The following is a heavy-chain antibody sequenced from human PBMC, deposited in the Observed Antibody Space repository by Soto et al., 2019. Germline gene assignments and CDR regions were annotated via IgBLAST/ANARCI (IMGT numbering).Heavy chain of an antibody. J-gene: IGHJ6*03. CDR2: IYYSGST. D-gene: IGHD4-17*01. V-gene: IGHV4-31*03. CDR1: GGSISSGGYY. CDR3: ARSIRDDVYGDYGYYYYMGV. Sequence: QVQLQESGPGPVKPSQTLSLTCTVSGGSISSGGYYWSWIRQHPGKGLEWIGYIYYSGSTYYNPSLKSRVTISVDTSKNQFSLKLSSVTAADTAVYYCARSIRDDVYGDYGYYYYMGVWGKGTTVTVSS.